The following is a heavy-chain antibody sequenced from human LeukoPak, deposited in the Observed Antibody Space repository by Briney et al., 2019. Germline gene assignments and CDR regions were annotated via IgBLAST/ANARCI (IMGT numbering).Heavy chain of an antibody. J-gene: IGHJ4*02. CDR3: VTDRSGSYDY. Sequence: SETLSLTCTVSGASISSFYWSWIRQPAGKGLGWIGRIYTSGGTNYSPSLKSRVTMSIDTSKNQFSLKLYSVTAADTAVYYCVTDRSGSYDYWGQGILVTVSS. D-gene: IGHD1-26*01. CDR2: IYTSGGT. CDR1: GASISSFY. V-gene: IGHV4-4*07.